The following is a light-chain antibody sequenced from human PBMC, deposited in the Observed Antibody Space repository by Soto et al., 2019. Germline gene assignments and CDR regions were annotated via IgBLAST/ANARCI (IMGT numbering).Light chain of an antibody. CDR3: SSYTTSGTRV. CDR2: EVS. V-gene: IGLV2-14*01. Sequence: QSALTQPASVSGSPGQSITISCTGTTSDVGGYSFVSCYQLHPGKAPKLIIYEVSNRPSGVSNRFSGSKSGNTASLTISGLQAEDESDYYCSSYTTSGTRVFGTGTKLTVL. CDR1: TSDVGGYSF. J-gene: IGLJ1*01.